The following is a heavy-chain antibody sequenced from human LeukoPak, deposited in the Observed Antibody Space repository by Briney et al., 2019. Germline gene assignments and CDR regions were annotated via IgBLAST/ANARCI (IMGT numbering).Heavy chain of an antibody. CDR3: ARPSTSGWPHYYYYYGMDV. Sequence: GASVKVSCKASGYTFTSYAMNWVRQAPGQGLEWMGGIIPIFGTANYAQKFQGRVTITADESTSTAYMELSSLRSEDTAVYYCARPSTSGWPHYYYYYGMDVWGQGTTVTVSS. J-gene: IGHJ6*02. V-gene: IGHV1-69*13. CDR1: GYTFTSYA. CDR2: IIPIFGTA. D-gene: IGHD6-19*01.